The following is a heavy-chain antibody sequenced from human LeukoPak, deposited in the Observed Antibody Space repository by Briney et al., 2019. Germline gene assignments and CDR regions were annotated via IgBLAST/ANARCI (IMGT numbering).Heavy chain of an antibody. V-gene: IGHV4-4*07. D-gene: IGHD2-2*01. CDR2: IYTSGSI. CDR3: ARESHRDIVVVPAAIDAFDI. J-gene: IGHJ3*02. Sequence: SETLSLTCTVSGGSINNYYWSWIRQPAGKGLEWIGRIYTSGSINYNPSLKSRVTMSVDTSKNQFPLKLSSVTAADTAVYYCARESHRDIVVVPAAIDAFDIWGQGTMVTVSS. CDR1: GGSINNYY.